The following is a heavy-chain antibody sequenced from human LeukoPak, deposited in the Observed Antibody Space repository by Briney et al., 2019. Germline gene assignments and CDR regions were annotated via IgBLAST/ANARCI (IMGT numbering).Heavy chain of an antibody. J-gene: IGHJ4*02. CDR2: IYYSGST. D-gene: IGHD3-22*01. Sequence: PSETLSLTCTVSGGSISSSSYYWGWIRQPPGKGLEWIGSIYYSGSTYYNPSLKSRVTISVDTSKNQFSLKLSSVTAADTAVYYCARLVGVEYYYDSSGYYPNSFDYWGQGTLVTVPS. V-gene: IGHV4-39*01. CDR3: ARLVGVEYYYDSSGYYPNSFDY. CDR1: GGSISSSSYY.